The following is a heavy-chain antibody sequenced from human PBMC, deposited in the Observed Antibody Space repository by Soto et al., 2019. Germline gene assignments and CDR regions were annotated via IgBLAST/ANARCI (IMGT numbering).Heavy chain of an antibody. CDR1: GFTFSSYA. Sequence: EVQLLESGGGLVQPGGSLRLSCAASGFTFSSYAMSWVRQAPGKGLEWVSAISGSGAATYYADSVKGRFTISRDNSKTSVYLQRNCLRAEDTAVYYCAKRSRDQRGASGYYSQFDYWGQGTLVTVSS. CDR2: ISGSGAAT. D-gene: IGHD3-22*01. J-gene: IGHJ4*02. CDR3: AKRSRDQRGASGYYSQFDY. V-gene: IGHV3-23*01.